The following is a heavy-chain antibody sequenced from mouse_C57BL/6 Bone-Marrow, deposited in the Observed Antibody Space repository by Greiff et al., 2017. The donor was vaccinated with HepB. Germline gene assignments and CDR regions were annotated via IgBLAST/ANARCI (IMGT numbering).Heavy chain of an antibody. D-gene: IGHD2-4*01. CDR1: GFTFSSYA. Sequence: EVKLMESGEGLVKPGGSLKLSCAASGFTFSSYAMSWVRQTPEKRLEWVAYISSGGDYIYYADTVKGRFTISRDNARNTLYLQMSSLKSEDTAMYYCTRVYDYVSCFDYWGQGTALTVSS. CDR3: TRVYDYVSCFDY. V-gene: IGHV5-9-1*02. CDR2: ISSGGDYI. J-gene: IGHJ2*01.